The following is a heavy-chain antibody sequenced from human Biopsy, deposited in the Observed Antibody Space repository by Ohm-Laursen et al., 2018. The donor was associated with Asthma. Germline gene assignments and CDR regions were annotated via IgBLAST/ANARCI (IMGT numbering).Heavy chain of an antibody. Sequence: TLSLTCAVSGGSIDGGDYSWTWIRQSPGVGLEWIGYIYRNGDTYYNPTLKNRVTISIDRSKNQFSLRLRSVTAADTAVYYCARGWNCGGDCYSLDSWGQGTLVTVSS. D-gene: IGHD2-21*02. J-gene: IGHJ4*02. CDR3: ARGWNCGGDCYSLDS. CDR2: IYRNGDT. V-gene: IGHV4-30-2*06. CDR1: GGSIDGGDYS.